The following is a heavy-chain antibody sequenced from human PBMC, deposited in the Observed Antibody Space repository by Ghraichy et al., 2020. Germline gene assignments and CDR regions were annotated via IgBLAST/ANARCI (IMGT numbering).Heavy chain of an antibody. D-gene: IGHD3-10*01. V-gene: IGHV3-23*01. CDR3: AKDRESYRGVPRLVIFDY. J-gene: IGHJ4*02. CDR1: GFTFSSYA. CDR2: ISGSGGST. Sequence: LSLTCAASGFTFSSYAMSWVRQAPGKGLEWVSAISGSGGSTYYADSVKGRFTISRDNSKNTLYLQMNSLRAEDTAVYYCAKDRESYRGVPRLVIFDYWGQGTLVTVSS.